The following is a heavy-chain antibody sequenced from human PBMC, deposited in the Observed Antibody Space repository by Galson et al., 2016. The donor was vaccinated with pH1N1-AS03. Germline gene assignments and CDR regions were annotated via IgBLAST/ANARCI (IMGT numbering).Heavy chain of an antibody. CDR2: TFYNSKCGY. CDR1: GDSVSSNTAA. D-gene: IGHD5-12*01. Sequence: CAISGDSVSSNTAAWNWIRQSPPRGLEWLGRTFYNSKCGYYYAISVKSRITVNPDTTKNQFSLQLNSVTPEDTAVYHCASGWLGSGGFDSWGQGTLVTVSS. J-gene: IGHJ4*02. V-gene: IGHV6-1*01. CDR3: ASGWLGSGGFDS.